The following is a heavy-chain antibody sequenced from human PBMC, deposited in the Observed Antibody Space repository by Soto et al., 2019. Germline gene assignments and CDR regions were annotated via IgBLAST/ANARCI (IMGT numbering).Heavy chain of an antibody. J-gene: IGHJ4*02. CDR3: VRGNSGYGHFDS. CDR2: MYSEGGST. D-gene: IGHD5-12*01. CDR1: GFSFSSSW. V-gene: IGHV3-74*01. Sequence: EVQLVESGGGLVETGGSLRLSCAASGFSFSSSWMHWVRQAPGRGLVWVSRMYSEGGSTYYADSVKGRFTISRDNAKNRLYLQMNSLRAEDTAVYYCVRGNSGYGHFDSWGQGTLVTVSS.